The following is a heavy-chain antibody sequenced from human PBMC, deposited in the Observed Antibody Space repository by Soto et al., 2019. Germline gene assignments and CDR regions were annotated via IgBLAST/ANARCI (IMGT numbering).Heavy chain of an antibody. Sequence: GGSLRLSCAASGFTFSSYEMNWVRQAAGKGLEWVSSISGGGYTIYYADSVKGRFTISRDNARHSLYLQMTSLRAEDTAVYYCARDRSTDLNCFDYWGQGTLVTVSS. CDR2: ISGGGYTI. V-gene: IGHV3-48*03. CDR1: GFTFSSYE. D-gene: IGHD2-2*01. J-gene: IGHJ4*02. CDR3: ARDRSTDLNCFDY.